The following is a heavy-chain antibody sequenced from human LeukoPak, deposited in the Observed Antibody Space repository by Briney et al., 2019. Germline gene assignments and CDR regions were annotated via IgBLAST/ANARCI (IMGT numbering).Heavy chain of an antibody. V-gene: IGHV4-34*01. Sequence: PSETLSLTCAVYGGSFSGYYWSWIRQPPGKGLEWIGEINHSGSTNYNPSLKSRVTISVDTSKNQFSLKLSSVTAADTAVHYCARERKRTDFDYWGQGTQVTVSS. CDR1: GGSFSGYY. J-gene: IGHJ4*02. D-gene: IGHD3/OR15-3a*01. CDR3: ARERKRTDFDY. CDR2: INHSGST.